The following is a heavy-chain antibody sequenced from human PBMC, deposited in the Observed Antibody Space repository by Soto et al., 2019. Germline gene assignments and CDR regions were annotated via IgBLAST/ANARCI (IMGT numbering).Heavy chain of an antibody. J-gene: IGHJ5*02. D-gene: IGHD4-17*01. Sequence: ASVKISCKASGYTFTGYYMHWVRQAPGQGLEWMGWINPNSGGTNYAQKFQGWVTMTRDTSISTAYMELSRLRSDDTAVYYCARDAGQSPYLGAPRFDPWGQGTLVTVSS. CDR1: GYTFTGYY. V-gene: IGHV1-2*04. CDR3: ARDAGQSPYLGAPRFDP. CDR2: INPNSGGT.